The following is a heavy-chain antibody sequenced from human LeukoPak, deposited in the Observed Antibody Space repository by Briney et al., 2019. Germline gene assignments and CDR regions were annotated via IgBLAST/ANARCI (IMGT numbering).Heavy chain of an antibody. CDR1: GGTFSSYA. J-gene: IGHJ4*02. CDR3: ARFRVVAATYYFDY. D-gene: IGHD2-15*01. CDR2: IIPILGTA. Sequence: SVKVSCKASGGTFSSYAISWVRQAPGQGREWMGGIIPILGTANYAQKFQGRVTITADESTSTAYMELSSLRSEDKAVYYCARFRVVAATYYFDYWGQGTLVTVSS. V-gene: IGHV1-69*13.